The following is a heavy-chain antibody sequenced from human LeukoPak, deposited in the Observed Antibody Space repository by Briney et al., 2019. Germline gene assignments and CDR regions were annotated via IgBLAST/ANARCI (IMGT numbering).Heavy chain of an antibody. J-gene: IGHJ4*02. CDR3: ARVDDYYDSSGYSY. CDR1: GFTFSSYW. D-gene: IGHD3-22*01. Sequence: PGGSLRLSCAASGFTFSSYWMSWVRQAPGKGLEWVANIKQDGSEKYYVDSVKGRFTISRDNAKNSLYLQMNSLRAEDTAVYYCARVDDYYDSSGYSYWGQGTLVTVSS. V-gene: IGHV3-7*01. CDR2: IKQDGSEK.